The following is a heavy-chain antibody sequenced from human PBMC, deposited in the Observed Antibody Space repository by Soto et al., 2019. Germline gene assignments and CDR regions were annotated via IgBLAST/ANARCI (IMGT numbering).Heavy chain of an antibody. Sequence: QVQLVEAGGGLVKPGGSLRLSCAASGFTFSDYYMSWSGQAPGKGLEWVSDISSSGSTIYYEDSVKGRFTISRDKAKNSLYLQMNSPRAEDTAVYYCARVHGHYYYGMDVWGQGTTVTVSS. V-gene: IGHV3-11*01. CDR1: GFTFSDYY. J-gene: IGHJ6*02. CDR2: ISSSGSTI. CDR3: ARVHGHYYYGMDV.